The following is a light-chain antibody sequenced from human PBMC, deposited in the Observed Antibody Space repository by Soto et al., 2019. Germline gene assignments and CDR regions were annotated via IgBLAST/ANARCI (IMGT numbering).Light chain of an antibody. CDR3: QQFYRVPWT. CDR2: QAS. J-gene: IGKJ1*01. CDR1: QRVETC. Sequence: DIQMTQSPSGLSASVGDTVTITCRARQRVETCLAWYHQKPGKAPHPVIYQASRLETGGPSRFSGSGSVTDYTLTITGLEADDFATYYCQQFYRVPWTFGQGTRVEI. V-gene: IGKV1-5*03.